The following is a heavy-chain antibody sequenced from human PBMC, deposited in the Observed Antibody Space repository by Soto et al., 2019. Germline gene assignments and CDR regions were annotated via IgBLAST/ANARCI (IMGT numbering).Heavy chain of an antibody. CDR3: AREGYYDILTGYYTGGYYYYYMDV. J-gene: IGHJ6*03. CDR1: GFTFSSYG. Sequence: QVQLVESGGGVVQPGRSLRLSCAASGFTFSSYGMHWVRQAPGKGLEWVAVIWCDGSNKYYADSVKGRFTISRDNSKNTLYLQMNSLRAEDTAVYYCAREGYYDILTGYYTGGYYYYYMDVWGKGTTVTVSS. V-gene: IGHV3-33*01. D-gene: IGHD3-9*01. CDR2: IWCDGSNK.